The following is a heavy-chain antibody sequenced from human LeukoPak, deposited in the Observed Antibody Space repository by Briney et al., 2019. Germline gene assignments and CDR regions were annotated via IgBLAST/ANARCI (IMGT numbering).Heavy chain of an antibody. CDR2: ITASSTTI. CDR1: GFSFSNYE. CDR3: AREIDYSSSSFDY. D-gene: IGHD6-6*01. J-gene: IGHJ4*02. V-gene: IGHV3-48*03. Sequence: RPGGSLRLSCAASGFSFSNYEMNWVRQAPGKGLEWISYITASSTTIYYADSVKGRFTISRDNAKNSLYLQMNSLRAEDTALYYCAREIDYSSSSFDYWGQGTLVTVSS.